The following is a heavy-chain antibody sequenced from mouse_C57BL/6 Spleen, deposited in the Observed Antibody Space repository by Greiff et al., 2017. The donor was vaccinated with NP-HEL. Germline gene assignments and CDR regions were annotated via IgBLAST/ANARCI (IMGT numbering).Heavy chain of an antibody. CDR3: ARSDYYYGSRDYAMDY. Sequence: QVQLQQPGTELVKPGASVKLSCKASGYTFTSYWMHWVKQRPGQGLEWIGNINPSNGGTNYNEKFKSKATLTVDKSSSTAYMQLSSLTSEDSAVYYCARSDYYYGSRDYAMDYWGQGTSVTVSS. D-gene: IGHD1-1*01. J-gene: IGHJ4*01. V-gene: IGHV1-53*01. CDR1: GYTFTSYW. CDR2: INPSNGGT.